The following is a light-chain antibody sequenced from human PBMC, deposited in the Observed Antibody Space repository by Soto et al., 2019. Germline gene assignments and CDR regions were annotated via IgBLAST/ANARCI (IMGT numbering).Light chain of an antibody. Sequence: EIVLTQSPGTLSLSPRERATLSCRASQSVNDNYLAWYQHKPGQAPRLLIYGASSRAPGIPDRFSVSVSGTDFTLTISRLEPEDFAMYYCQQYAASPRRCGQGTQVEVK. CDR3: QQYAASPRR. V-gene: IGKV3-20*01. CDR2: GAS. CDR1: QSVNDNY. J-gene: IGKJ1*01.